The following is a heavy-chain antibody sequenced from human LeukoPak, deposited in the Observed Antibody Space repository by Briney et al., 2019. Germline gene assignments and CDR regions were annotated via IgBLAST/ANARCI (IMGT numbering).Heavy chain of an antibody. CDR2: IYYSGST. CDR1: GGSISSYY. Sequence: PSETLSLTCTVSGGSISSYYWSWIRQPPGKGLEWIGYIYYSGSTNCNPSLKSRVTISVDTSKNQFSLKLSSVTAADTAVYYCARGSPAPDYWGQGTLVTVSS. V-gene: IGHV4-59*13. D-gene: IGHD1-26*01. J-gene: IGHJ4*02. CDR3: ARGSPAPDY.